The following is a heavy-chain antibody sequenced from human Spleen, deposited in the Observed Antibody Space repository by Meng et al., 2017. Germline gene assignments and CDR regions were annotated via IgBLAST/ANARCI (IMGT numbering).Heavy chain of an antibody. D-gene: IGHD2-8*01. Sequence: EGQLLESGGGLVQRGGGPETLLCSLCIHLYQLMSWVRQAPGKGLERVSIIYSGGSTYYTDSVKGRFTISRDNSKNTLYLQMNSLRAEDTAVYYCARDRPNGHYFDFWGQGTLVTVSS. CDR3: ARDRPNGHYFDF. V-gene: IGHV3-66*01. CDR2: IYSGGST. CDR1: IHLYQL. J-gene: IGHJ4*02.